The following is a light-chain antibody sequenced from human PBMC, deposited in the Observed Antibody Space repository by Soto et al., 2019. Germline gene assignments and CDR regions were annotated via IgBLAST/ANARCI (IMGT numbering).Light chain of an antibody. Sequence: QSALTQPASVSGSPGQSITISCTGTSSDVGGYNYVSWYQQHPGKAPKLLIYEVSNRPSGVSNRFSGSKSGNTAALTISGLQAEDDADYYCSSYTRSSSPGVFGGGTKLTVL. V-gene: IGLV2-14*01. CDR1: SSDVGGYNY. CDR3: SSYTRSSSPGV. CDR2: EVS. J-gene: IGLJ3*02.